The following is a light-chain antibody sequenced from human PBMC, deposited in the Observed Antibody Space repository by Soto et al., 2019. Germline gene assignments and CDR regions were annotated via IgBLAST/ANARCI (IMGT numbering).Light chain of an antibody. CDR2: AAS. CDR3: QQSSEATWT. J-gene: IGKJ1*01. CDR1: QSISSY. Sequence: DIQMTQSPSSLSESAGDRVTITCRASQSISSYLNWYQQKPGKAPKLLIYAASSLQSGVPSRFSGSGSGTDFTLTISSLQPEDFATYYCQQSSEATWTFGQGTKVDIK. V-gene: IGKV1-39*01.